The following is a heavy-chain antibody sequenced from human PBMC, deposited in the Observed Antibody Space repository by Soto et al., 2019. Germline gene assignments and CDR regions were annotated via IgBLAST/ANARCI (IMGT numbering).Heavy chain of an antibody. CDR1: GGSISSGGYS. CDR2: IYHSGST. J-gene: IGHJ4*02. V-gene: IGHV4-30-2*01. CDR3: ARYCISTSCYYFDY. Sequence: TCAVSGGSISSGGYSWSWIRQPPGKGLEWIGYIYHSGSTYYNPSLKSRVTISVDRSKNQFSLKLSSVTAADTAVYYCARYCISTSCYYFDYWGQGTLVTVSS. D-gene: IGHD2-2*01.